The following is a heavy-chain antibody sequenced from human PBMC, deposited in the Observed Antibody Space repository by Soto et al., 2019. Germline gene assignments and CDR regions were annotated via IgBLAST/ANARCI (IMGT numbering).Heavy chain of an antibody. D-gene: IGHD1-26*01. Sequence: ASVKVSCKASGYTFTGHYIHWVRQAPEQGPEWMGEIGPESGATRYAQRFQGRVTMTRDMSITTVYMELNNLSPDGTAVYYCGRGRSGQIVVFYWGQGTPVTVSS. V-gene: IGHV1-2*02. CDR2: IGPESGAT. J-gene: IGHJ4*02. CDR3: GRGRSGQIVVFY. CDR1: GYTFTGHY.